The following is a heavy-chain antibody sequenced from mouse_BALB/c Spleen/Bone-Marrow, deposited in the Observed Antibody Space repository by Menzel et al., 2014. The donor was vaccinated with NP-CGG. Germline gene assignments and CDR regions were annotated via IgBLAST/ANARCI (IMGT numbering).Heavy chain of an antibody. CDR1: GFTFSSYY. CDR3: ASLYDGYSVFDY. Sequence: EVKVVESGGGLVKLGGSLKLSCAASGFTFSSYYMSWVRQTPEKRLELVAAINTNGGSTYYPDTVKGRFTISRDNAKNTLYLQMSSLKSEDTALYYCASLYDGYSVFDYWGQGTLVTVSA. V-gene: IGHV5-6-2*01. CDR2: INTNGGST. J-gene: IGHJ3*01. D-gene: IGHD2-3*01.